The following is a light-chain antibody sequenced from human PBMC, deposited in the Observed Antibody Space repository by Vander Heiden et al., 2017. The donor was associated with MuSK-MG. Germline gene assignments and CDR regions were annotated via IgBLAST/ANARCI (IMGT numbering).Light chain of an antibody. CDR3: QSYDSSLSAHVV. CDR2: GNS. J-gene: IGLJ2*01. Sequence: QSVLTQPPSVSGAPGQRVTISCTGSSSNIGAGYDVHWYQQLPGTAPKLLIYGNSNRPSGVPDRFSGSKSGTSASQAITGLQAEDEADYYCQSYDSSLSAHVVFGGGTKLTVL. CDR1: SSNIGAGYD. V-gene: IGLV1-40*01.